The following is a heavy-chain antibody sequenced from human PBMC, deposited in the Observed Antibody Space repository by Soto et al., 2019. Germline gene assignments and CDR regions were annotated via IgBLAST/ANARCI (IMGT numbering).Heavy chain of an antibody. CDR2: IIPIFGTA. Sequence: QVQLVQSGAEVKKPGSSVKVSCKASGGTFSSYAISWVRQAPGQGLEWMGGIIPIFGTANYAQKFQGRVTITADESTSTDYMELSSLRSEDTAVYYCASKTSKDGDYVWYFDYWGQGTLVTVSS. CDR1: GGTFSSYA. J-gene: IGHJ4*02. CDR3: ASKTSKDGDYVWYFDY. V-gene: IGHV1-69*12. D-gene: IGHD4-17*01.